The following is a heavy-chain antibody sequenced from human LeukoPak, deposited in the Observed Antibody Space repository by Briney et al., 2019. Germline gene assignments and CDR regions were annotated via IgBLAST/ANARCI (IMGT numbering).Heavy chain of an antibody. J-gene: IGHJ4*02. V-gene: IGHV3-21*01. D-gene: IGHD4-17*01. CDR2: ISSSSSYI. CDR3: VKLEAGTLHDYGDYDS. CDR1: GFTFSSYG. Sequence: GGSLRLSCAASGFTFSSYGMHWVRQAPGKGLEWVSSISSSSSYIYYTDSMKGRFTISRDNAKNSLYLQMNSLRAEDTAVYYCVKLEAGTLHDYGDYDSWGQGTLVTVSS.